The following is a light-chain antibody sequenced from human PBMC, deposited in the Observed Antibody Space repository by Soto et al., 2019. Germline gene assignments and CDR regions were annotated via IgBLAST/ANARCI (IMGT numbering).Light chain of an antibody. Sequence: EIVMTQSPATLSVSPEERATLSCRASQSVSSNLAWYQQKPGQAPRHLIYGASTRATGIPVRFSGSGSGTEFTLKISSLQSEDFAVYYCQQYNTWPPWTFGQGTKVEIK. V-gene: IGKV3-15*01. J-gene: IGKJ1*01. CDR1: QSVSSN. CDR3: QQYNTWPPWT. CDR2: GAS.